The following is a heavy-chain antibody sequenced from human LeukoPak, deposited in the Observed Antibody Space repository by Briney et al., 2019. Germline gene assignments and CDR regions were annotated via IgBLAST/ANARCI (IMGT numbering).Heavy chain of an antibody. J-gene: IGHJ4*02. CDR3: AREGAALMMTLGGPFDY. D-gene: IGHD3-16*01. Sequence: GGSLRLSCAASGFTFSSYSMNWVRQAPGKGLEWVSCISGDSRHIYQADSVKGRFTISRDNAKNSLYLQMSNLRVEDTAVYYCAREGAALMMTLGGPFDYWGQGTLATVSS. CDR2: ISGDSRHI. CDR1: GFTFSSYS. V-gene: IGHV3-21*01.